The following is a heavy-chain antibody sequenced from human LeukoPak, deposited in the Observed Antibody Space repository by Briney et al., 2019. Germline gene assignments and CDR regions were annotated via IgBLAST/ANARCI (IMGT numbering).Heavy chain of an antibody. V-gene: IGHV4-39*01. J-gene: IGHJ4*02. Sequence: KTSETLSLTCTVSGGSISSSSYYWGWIRQPPGKGLEWIGSIYYSGSTYYNPSLKSRVTISVDTSKNQFSLKLSSVTAADTAVYYCARLQTRGSSWFDYWGQGTLVTVSS. CDR3: ARLQTRGSSWFDY. D-gene: IGHD6-13*01. CDR1: GGSISSSSYY. CDR2: IYYSGST.